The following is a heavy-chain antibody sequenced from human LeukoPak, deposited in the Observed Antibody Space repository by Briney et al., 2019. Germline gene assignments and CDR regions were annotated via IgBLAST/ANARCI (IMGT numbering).Heavy chain of an antibody. Sequence: GGSLRLSCAASGFTFSSYGMHWVRQAPGKGLEWVAVIWYGGSNKYYADSVKGRFTISRDNSKNTLYLQMNSLRAEDTAVYYCAKDTLESGDWGQGTLVTVSS. J-gene: IGHJ4*02. V-gene: IGHV3-33*06. D-gene: IGHD3-10*01. CDR3: AKDTLESGD. CDR1: GFTFSSYG. CDR2: IWYGGSNK.